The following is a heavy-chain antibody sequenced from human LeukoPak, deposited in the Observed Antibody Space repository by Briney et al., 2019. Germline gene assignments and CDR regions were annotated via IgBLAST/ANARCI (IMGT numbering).Heavy chain of an antibody. V-gene: IGHV1-2*02. J-gene: IGHJ5*02. CDR1: GYSFNDKY. CDR3: ARAGGRSWFDP. Sequence: ASVKVSCKASGYSFNDKYLHWVRQAPGQGLEWMGSINPNSGGANYAQKFQGRVTMTTDTSMSTAYMELSRLTSDDTAVYYCARAGGRSWFDPWGQGTLVTVSS. CDR2: INPNSGGA.